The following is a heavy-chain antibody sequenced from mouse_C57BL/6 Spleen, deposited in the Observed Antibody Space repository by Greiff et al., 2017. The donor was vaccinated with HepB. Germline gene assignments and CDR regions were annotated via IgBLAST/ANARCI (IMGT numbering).Heavy chain of an antibody. Sequence: EVQLQQSGPVLVKPGASVKMSCKASGYTFTDYYMNWVKQSHGKSLEWIGVINPYNGGTSYNQKFKGKATLTVDKSSSTAYMELNSLTSEDSAVYYCARYGDKAWFAYWGQGTLVTVSA. V-gene: IGHV1-19*01. J-gene: IGHJ3*01. CDR1: GYTFTDYY. D-gene: IGHD2-13*01. CDR3: ARYGDKAWFAY. CDR2: INPYNGGT.